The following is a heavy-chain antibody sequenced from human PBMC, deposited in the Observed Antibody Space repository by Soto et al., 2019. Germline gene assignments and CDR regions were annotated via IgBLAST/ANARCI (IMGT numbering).Heavy chain of an antibody. CDR3: ARNSGYDYYDSTGIEN. J-gene: IGHJ4*02. D-gene: IGHD3-22*01. Sequence: GGSLRLSCAASGFSFSSYAMTWARRAPGKGLEWVSAIGGSGITYYADSVKGRITISRDNSRNTVYLQMNSLRAEDTAVYYCARNSGYDYYDSTGIENWGQGTQVTVSS. CDR1: GFSFSSYA. CDR2: IGGSGIT. V-gene: IGHV3-23*01.